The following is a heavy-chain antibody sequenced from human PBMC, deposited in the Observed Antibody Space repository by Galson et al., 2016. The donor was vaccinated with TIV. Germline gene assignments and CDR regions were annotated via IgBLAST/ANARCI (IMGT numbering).Heavy chain of an antibody. J-gene: IGHJ5*02. CDR3: ARERTPPGPDNDSWFDP. D-gene: IGHD3-16*01. CDR2: VYDDGNA. Sequence: ETLSLTCTVSGGSITDISYYWGWIRQPPGKGLEWIGMVYDDGNAYYNPSLKSRATLSVDTSRNQFSLKLTSVAAPDTAMYYCARERTPPGPDNDSWFDPWGPGILVIVSS. V-gene: IGHV4-39*07. CDR1: GGSITDISYY.